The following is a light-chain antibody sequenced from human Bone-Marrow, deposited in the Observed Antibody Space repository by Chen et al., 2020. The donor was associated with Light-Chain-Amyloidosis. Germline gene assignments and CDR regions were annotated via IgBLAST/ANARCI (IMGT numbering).Light chain of an antibody. Sequence: SYVLTQPSSVSVAPGQTATIACGGNNIGSTSVHWYQQTPGQAPRLVVYDDSDRPSGIPERLSGSNSGNTATLTISRVEAGDEDDYYCQVWDRSSDRPVFGGGTKLTVL. J-gene: IGLJ3*02. CDR3: QVWDRSSDRPV. V-gene: IGLV3-21*02. CDR2: DDS. CDR1: NIGSTS.